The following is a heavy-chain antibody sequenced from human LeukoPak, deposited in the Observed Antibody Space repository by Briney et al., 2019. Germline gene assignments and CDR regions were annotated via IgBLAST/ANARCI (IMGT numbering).Heavy chain of an antibody. CDR3: ARDLDYYYYMDV. J-gene: IGHJ6*03. CDR1: GGSISSSSYY. V-gene: IGHV4-39*07. Sequence: SETLSLTCTVSGGSISSSSYYWGWIRQPPGKGLEWIGSIYYRGTTYYNPSLKSRVTMSVDTSKNQFSLKLSSVTAADTAVYYCARDLDYYYYMDVWGKGTTVTVSS. CDR2: IYYRGTT.